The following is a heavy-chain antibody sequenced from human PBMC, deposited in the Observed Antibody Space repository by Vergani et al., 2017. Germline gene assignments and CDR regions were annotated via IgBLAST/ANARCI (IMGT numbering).Heavy chain of an antibody. J-gene: IGHJ4*02. CDR2: IYWDDDK. V-gene: IGHV2-5*02. CDR3: AAIVGYYGSGSYYFDY. CDR1: GFSLSTSGVG. D-gene: IGHD3-10*01. Sequence: QITLKESGPTLVKPTQTLTLTCTFSGFSLSTSGVGVGWIRQPPGKALEWLALIYWDDDKRYSPSLKSRLTITKDTSKNQVVLTMTNMDPVDTATYYCAAIVGYYGSGSYYFDYWGQGTLVTVSS.